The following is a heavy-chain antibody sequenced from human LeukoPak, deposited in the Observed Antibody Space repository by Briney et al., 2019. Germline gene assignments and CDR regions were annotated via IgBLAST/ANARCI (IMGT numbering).Heavy chain of an antibody. V-gene: IGHV3-9*01. CDR3: AKDSCGGSCYVFDY. Sequence: GGSLRLSCAASGFTFDDYAMHWVRQAPGKGLEWVSGISWNSGSIGYAESVKGRFTISRDNAKNSLYLQMTSLRAEDTALYYCAKDSCGGSCYVFDYWGQGTLVTVSS. CDR1: GFTFDDYA. J-gene: IGHJ4*02. CDR2: ISWNSGSI. D-gene: IGHD2-15*01.